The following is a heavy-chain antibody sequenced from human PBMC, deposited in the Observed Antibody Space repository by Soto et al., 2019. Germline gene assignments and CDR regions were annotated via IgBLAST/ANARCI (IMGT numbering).Heavy chain of an antibody. D-gene: IGHD6-19*01. CDR1: GYNFNNYW. J-gene: IGHJ4*02. V-gene: IGHV5-51*01. Sequence: GESLKISCKGSGYNFNNYWIAWVRQMPGKGLEWMGIIYPGDSDTRYSPSFQGQVTISADKSISTAYLQWSSLKASDTAIYYCVGSGSSGWYNYFGYWGQGTLVTVSS. CDR2: IYPGDSDT. CDR3: VGSGSSGWYNYFGY.